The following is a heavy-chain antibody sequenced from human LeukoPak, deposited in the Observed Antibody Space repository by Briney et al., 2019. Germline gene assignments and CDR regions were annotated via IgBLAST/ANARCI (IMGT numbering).Heavy chain of an antibody. Sequence: GGSLRLSCAASGFTFSSYWMSWVRQAPGKGLEWVANIKQDGSEKNYVDSVKGRFTISRDNAKNSMYLQLSSLRVEDTAVYYCAAGWYTFAPWGQGTPVTVSS. V-gene: IGHV3-7*01. CDR3: AAGWYTFAP. J-gene: IGHJ5*02. CDR2: IKQDGSEK. CDR1: GFTFSSYW. D-gene: IGHD6-19*01.